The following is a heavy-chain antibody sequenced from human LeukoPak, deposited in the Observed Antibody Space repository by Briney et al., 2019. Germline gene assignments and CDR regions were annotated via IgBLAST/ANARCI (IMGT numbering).Heavy chain of an antibody. CDR1: GYTFTSYG. D-gene: IGHD4-11*01. CDR3: EYSDYFPGYFDY. J-gene: IGHJ4*02. V-gene: IGHV1-18*01. Sequence: ASVKVSCKASGYTFTSYGITWVRQAPGQGLEWMGWISAYSGNTNYAQKLQGRGTMTTDTSTSTVYMELRRLRCDDTAVYYCEYSDYFPGYFDYWGEGTLVTASS. CDR2: ISAYSGNT.